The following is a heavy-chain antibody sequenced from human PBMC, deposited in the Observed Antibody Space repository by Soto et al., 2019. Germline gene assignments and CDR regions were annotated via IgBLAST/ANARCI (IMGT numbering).Heavy chain of an antibody. V-gene: IGHV4-34*01. CDR1: GGSFSGYY. CDR2: INHSGST. Sequence: PSETLSLTCAVYGGSFSGYYWSWIRQPPGKGLEWIGEINHSGSTNYNPSLKSRVTISVDTSKNQFSLKLSSVTAADTAVYYCARGRGTPLIYGMDVWGQGTTVTVS. J-gene: IGHJ6*02. D-gene: IGHD1-7*01. CDR3: ARGRGTPLIYGMDV.